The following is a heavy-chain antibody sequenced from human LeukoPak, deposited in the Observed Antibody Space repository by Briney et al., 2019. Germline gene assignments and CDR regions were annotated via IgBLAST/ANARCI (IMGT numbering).Heavy chain of an antibody. CDR2: ISGSGGSA. Sequence: GGSLRLSCAASGFTFSSYAMSWVRQAPGKGLEWVSAISGSGGSAYYGDSVKGRFTISRDKSKNTLYLKMNSLKAEDTAVYYCAKLYCSSISCSYDYWGQGTLVTVSS. CDR3: AKLYCSSISCSYDY. CDR1: GFTFSSYA. D-gene: IGHD2-2*01. J-gene: IGHJ4*02. V-gene: IGHV3-23*01.